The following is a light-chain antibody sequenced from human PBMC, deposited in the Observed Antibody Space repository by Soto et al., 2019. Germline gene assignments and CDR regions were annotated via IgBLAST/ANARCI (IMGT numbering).Light chain of an antibody. J-gene: IGKJ5*01. Sequence: EIVMMQSPATLSVSPGERATLSCRASQSVSGDLAWYQQKPGQAPRLLIYGPSTSATGIPARFSGSGSGTEFTLTISGLQSEDFAIYFCQQYKSWPITFGQGTRLEIK. CDR3: QQYKSWPIT. CDR1: QSVSGD. V-gene: IGKV3-15*01. CDR2: GPS.